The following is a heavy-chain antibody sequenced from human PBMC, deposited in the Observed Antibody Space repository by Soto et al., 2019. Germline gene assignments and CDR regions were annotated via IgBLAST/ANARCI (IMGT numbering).Heavy chain of an antibody. J-gene: IGHJ3*02. CDR3: ARGHEYGGTSDAFDI. Sequence: QVQLVQSGAEVKKPGSSVKVSCKASGGTFSTSSINWLRQAPGQRPEWMGNILPIFGTADYAQKFQDRVTITAAKSADTAYMELRSLFSEDTAVYYCARGHEYGGTSDAFDIWGQGTVVTVSS. CDR1: GGTFSTSS. D-gene: IGHD4-17*01. V-gene: IGHV1-69*14. CDR2: ILPIFGTA.